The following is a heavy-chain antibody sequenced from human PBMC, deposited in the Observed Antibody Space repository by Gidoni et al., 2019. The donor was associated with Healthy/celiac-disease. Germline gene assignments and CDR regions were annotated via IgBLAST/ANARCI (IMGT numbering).Heavy chain of an antibody. CDR2: IYYSGST. CDR3: ARVTGTYYFDY. D-gene: IGHD1-7*01. CDR1: GGSISSSSYY. Sequence: QLQLQESGPGLVKPSETLSLTCTVSGGSISSSSYYWGWIRQPPGKGLEWIGSIYYSGSTYYNPSLKCRVTISVDTSKNQFSLKLSSVTAADTAVYYCARVTGTYYFDYWGQGTLVTVSS. J-gene: IGHJ4*02. V-gene: IGHV4-39*07.